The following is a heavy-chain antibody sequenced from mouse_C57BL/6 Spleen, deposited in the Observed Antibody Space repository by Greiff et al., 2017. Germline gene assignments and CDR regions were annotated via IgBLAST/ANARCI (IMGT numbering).Heavy chain of an antibody. J-gene: IGHJ2*01. CDR1: GYTFTSYW. CDR3: ERQGGVYSTLGY. CDR2: IDPSDSYT. D-gene: IGHD2-5*01. V-gene: IGHV1-69*01. Sequence: QVQLQQPGAELVMPGASVKLSCKASGYTFTSYWMHWVKQRPGQGLEWIGEIDPSDSYTNYNQKFKGKSTLTVDKSSITAYMQLSSLTSEDSAVCFCERQGGVYSTLGYWGQGTTLTVSS.